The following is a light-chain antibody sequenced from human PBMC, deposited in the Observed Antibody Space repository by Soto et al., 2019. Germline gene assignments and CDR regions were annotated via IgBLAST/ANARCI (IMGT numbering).Light chain of an antibody. CDR1: QSVASSF. CDR2: TAS. Sequence: EIVLTQSPGTLSLSPGARATLSCRASQSVASSFIAWFQQKPGQPPRLLIYTASSRAPGIPDRFTASGSGTDFTLTISRLEPEDFAVYYCQQYDNLPPYTFGQGTKLEI. CDR3: QQYDNLPPYT. J-gene: IGKJ2*01. V-gene: IGKV3-20*01.